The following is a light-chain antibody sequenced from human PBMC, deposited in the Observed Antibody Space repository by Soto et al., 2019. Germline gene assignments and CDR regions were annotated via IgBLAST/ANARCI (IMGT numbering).Light chain of an antibody. J-gene: IGKJ4*01. CDR2: DAS. V-gene: IGKV3-11*01. CDR1: QSFSSY. Sequence: EIVLTQSPATLSLSPGERATLSCRAIQSFSSYLAWYQQKPGQAPRLLIYDASNRATGIPARFSGSGSGTDFTLTISSIEPEHFAVYYCQQRSNCLFSLGGGTKVDIK. CDR3: QQRSNCLFS.